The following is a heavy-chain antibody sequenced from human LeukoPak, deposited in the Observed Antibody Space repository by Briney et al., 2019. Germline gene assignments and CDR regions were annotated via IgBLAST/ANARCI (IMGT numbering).Heavy chain of an antibody. V-gene: IGHV3-7*05. CDR2: IKQDGTEK. J-gene: IGHJ4*02. CDR3: ARGLAQAGILGVFDY. D-gene: IGHD6-13*01. CDR1: GFTFSSKW. Sequence: GGSLRLSCAASGFTFSSKWMSWVRQAPGKGLEWVANIKQDGTEKYYADSVKGRFTISRDNAKNSLYLQMNSLRAEDTAVYYCARGLAQAGILGVFDYWGQGTLVTVSS.